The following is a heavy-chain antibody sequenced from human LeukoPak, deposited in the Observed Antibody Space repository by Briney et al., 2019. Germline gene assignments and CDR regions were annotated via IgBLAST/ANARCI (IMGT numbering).Heavy chain of an antibody. V-gene: IGHV1-46*01. CDR1: GYTFTSYY. J-gene: IGHJ6*02. D-gene: IGHD3-10*01. CDR2: INPSGGST. CDR3: ANVVRGIDGMDV. Sequence: ASVKVSCKASGYTFTSYYMHWVRQAPGQGLEWMGIINPSGGSTSYAQKFQGRVTMTRDTSTSTVYMELSSLRSEDTAVYYCANVVRGIDGMDVWGQGTTVTVSS.